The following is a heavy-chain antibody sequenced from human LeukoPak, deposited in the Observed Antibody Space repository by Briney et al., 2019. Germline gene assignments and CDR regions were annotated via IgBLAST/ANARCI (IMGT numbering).Heavy chain of an antibody. CDR1: GYNFISYG. D-gene: IGHD2-2*02. J-gene: IGHJ4*02. V-gene: IGHV1-69*05. CDR2: IIPIFGTA. Sequence: GASVKVSCKTSGYNFISYGITWVRQAPGQGLEWMGGIIPIFGTANYAQKFQGRVTITTDESTSTAYMELSSLRSEDTAVYYCARQGYCSSTSCYTDYWGQGTLVTVSS. CDR3: ARQGYCSSTSCYTDY.